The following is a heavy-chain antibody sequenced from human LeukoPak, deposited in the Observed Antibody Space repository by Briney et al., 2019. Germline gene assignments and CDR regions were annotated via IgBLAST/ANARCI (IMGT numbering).Heavy chain of an antibody. CDR1: GGSISTSNYY. CDR3: ARSTVDYYFYYYMDV. V-gene: IGHV4-39*07. D-gene: IGHD4-23*01. Sequence: PSETLSLTCTVSGGSISTSNYYWGWIRQPPGKGLEWIGNIFYSGSTYYNPSLKSRVTISLDTSKNQFSLKLSSVTAADTAVYYCARSTVDYYFYYYMDVWGKGTTVTISS. CDR2: IFYSGST. J-gene: IGHJ6*03.